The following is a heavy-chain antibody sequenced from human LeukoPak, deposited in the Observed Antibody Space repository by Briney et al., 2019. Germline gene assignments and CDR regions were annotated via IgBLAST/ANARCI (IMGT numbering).Heavy chain of an antibody. CDR1: CGSISSYY. CDR3: ARDKKSGEPGDYYYGMDV. V-gene: IGHV4-4*07. D-gene: IGHD1-14*01. CDR2: IYTTGST. J-gene: IGHJ6*02. Sequence: SETLSLTCTVSCGSISSYYWSWIRQPAGKGLDWIGRIYTTGSTNYNPSLKSRVTMSVDTSKNQFSLKLSSVTAADTAVYYCARDKKSGEPGDYYYGMDVWGQGTTVTVSS.